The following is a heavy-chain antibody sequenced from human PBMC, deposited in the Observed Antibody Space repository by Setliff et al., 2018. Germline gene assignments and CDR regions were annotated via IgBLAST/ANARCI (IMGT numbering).Heavy chain of an antibody. Sequence: SETLSLTCTVSGGSISGTSYSWSWIRQPAGKGLEWIGRIYSSESTNYNPSLKSRATISLDTSKNQFSLKLTSVTAADTAVYYCARRRDSYVDYWGQGTMVTVSS. D-gene: IGHD3-16*01. J-gene: IGHJ4*02. CDR3: ARRRDSYVDY. CDR1: GGSISGTSYS. V-gene: IGHV4-61*02. CDR2: IYSSEST.